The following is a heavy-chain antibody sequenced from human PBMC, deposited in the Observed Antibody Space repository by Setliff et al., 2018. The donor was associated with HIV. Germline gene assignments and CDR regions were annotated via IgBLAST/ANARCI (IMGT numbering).Heavy chain of an antibody. Sequence: KASETLSLTCTVSGDSISSSIYYWGWVRQPPGKGLEWIGGIYYTGSPFYNPSLKSRVTISVDTSNNQFSLKLSSVTAADTAVYYCARGGGTSSPIDYHYYIDVWGKGTTVTV. V-gene: IGHV4-39*01. CDR1: GDSISSSIYY. D-gene: IGHD6-6*01. CDR2: IYYTGSP. J-gene: IGHJ6*03. CDR3: ARGGGTSSPIDYHYYIDV.